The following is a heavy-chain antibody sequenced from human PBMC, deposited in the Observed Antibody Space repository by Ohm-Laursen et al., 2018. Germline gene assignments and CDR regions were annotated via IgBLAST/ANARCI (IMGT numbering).Heavy chain of an antibody. J-gene: IGHJ6*02. CDR2: ITSSSSPR. CDR3: ARDASYYYDSSGYYLDYGMDV. Sequence: SLRLSCTASGFTFSDYSMNWIRQAPGKGLEWVSYITSSSSPRNYAVSVKGRFTISRDNAKNSLYLQMNSLRPEDTAVYYCARDASYYYDSSGYYLDYGMDVWGQGTTVTVSS. CDR1: GFTFSDYS. V-gene: IGHV3-48*04. D-gene: IGHD3-22*01.